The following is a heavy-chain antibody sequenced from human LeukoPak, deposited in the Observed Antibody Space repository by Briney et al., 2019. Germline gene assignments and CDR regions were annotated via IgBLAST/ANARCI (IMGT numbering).Heavy chain of an antibody. J-gene: IGHJ4*02. Sequence: GGSLRLSCAASGFTFSDYAMHWVRQAPGKGLEWVGFLQYDGTEKYYADSVKGRFTISRDNSKNTLYLQMDSLRAEDTAVYYCARESSSIAIGTLDFWGQGTLVTVSS. D-gene: IGHD6-13*01. CDR3: ARESSSIAIGTLDF. CDR2: LQYDGTEK. CDR1: GFTFSDYA. V-gene: IGHV3-30*02.